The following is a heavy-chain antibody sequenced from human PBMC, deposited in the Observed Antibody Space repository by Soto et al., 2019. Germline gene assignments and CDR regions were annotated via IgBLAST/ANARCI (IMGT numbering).Heavy chain of an antibody. Sequence: LRLSCAASGFTFSSYGMHWVRQAPGKGLEWVAVISYDGSNKYYADSVKGRFTISRDNSKNTLYLQMNSLRAEDTAVYYCAKGPPRALDPGIAAHTYYYGMDVWGQGTTVTVSS. J-gene: IGHJ6*02. V-gene: IGHV3-30*18. D-gene: IGHD6-13*01. CDR1: GFTFSSYG. CDR2: ISYDGSNK. CDR3: AKGPPRALDPGIAAHTYYYGMDV.